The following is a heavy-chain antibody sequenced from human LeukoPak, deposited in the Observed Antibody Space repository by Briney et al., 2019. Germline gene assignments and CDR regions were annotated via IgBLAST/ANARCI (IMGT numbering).Heavy chain of an antibody. CDR1: GFTFSSYA. Sequence: GSLRLSCAASGFTFSSYAMSWVRQAPGKGLEWVSAISGSGGSTYYADSVKGRFTISRDNSKNTLYVQMNSLRAEDTAVYYCAKGNSGYDSPLCWGQGTLVTVSS. V-gene: IGHV3-23*01. CDR2: ISGSGGST. J-gene: IGHJ4*02. D-gene: IGHD5-12*01. CDR3: AKGNSGYDSPLC.